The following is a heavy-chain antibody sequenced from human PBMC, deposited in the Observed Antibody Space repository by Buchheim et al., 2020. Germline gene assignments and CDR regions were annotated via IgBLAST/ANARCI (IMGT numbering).Heavy chain of an antibody. Sequence: VELVQSGTEVKKPGTSVKLSCKGSGYIFTSFTMHWVRQAPGQGLEWMGWINPGSEKTKYSQKFHDRITITRDIAADTAYMELSGLRAEDTAVYFCARGWFGDYWGRGTL. D-gene: IGHD3-10*01. V-gene: IGHV1-3*01. CDR3: ARGWFGDY. J-gene: IGHJ4*02. CDR1: GYIFTSFT. CDR2: INPGSEKT.